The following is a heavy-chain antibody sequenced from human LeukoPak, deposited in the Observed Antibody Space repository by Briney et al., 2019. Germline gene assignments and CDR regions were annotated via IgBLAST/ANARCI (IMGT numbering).Heavy chain of an antibody. D-gene: IGHD6-19*01. V-gene: IGHV7-4-1*02. J-gene: IGHJ6*02. CDR1: GYTFASYA. CDR3: ARERSSGWFSVYYYYGMDV. CDR2: INTNTGNP. Sequence: GASVKVSCKASGYTFASYAMNWVRQAPGQGLEWMGWINTNTGNPTYAQGFTGRFVFSLDTSVSTAYLQISSLKAEDTAVYYCARERSSGWFSVYYYYGMDVWGQGTTVTVSS.